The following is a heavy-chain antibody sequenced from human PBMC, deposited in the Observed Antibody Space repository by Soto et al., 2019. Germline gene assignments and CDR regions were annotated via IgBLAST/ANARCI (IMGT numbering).Heavy chain of an antibody. Sequence: SETLSLTCAVYGGSFSGYYWSWIRQPPGKGLEWIGEINHSGSTNYNPSLKSRVTISVDTSKNQFSLKLSSVTAADTAVYYCARQGIARKYYYYMDVWGKGTTVTVSS. J-gene: IGHJ6*03. CDR3: ARQGIARKYYYYMDV. CDR1: GGSFSGYY. D-gene: IGHD6-13*01. CDR2: INHSGST. V-gene: IGHV4-34*01.